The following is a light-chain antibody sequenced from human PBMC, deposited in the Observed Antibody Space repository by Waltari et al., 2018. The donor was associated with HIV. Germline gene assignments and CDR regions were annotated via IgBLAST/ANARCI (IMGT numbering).Light chain of an antibody. CDR2: STN. J-gene: IGLJ3*02. Sequence: QTVVTQEPSLTVCPGGTVTLTCASNTGAVTSGYYPNWFQQKPGQAPRPLIYSTNNKYSGTPARFSGSLLGGKAALTLSGVQPEDEADYYCLLYSDDAWVFGGGTKLTVL. CDR1: TGAVTSGYY. CDR3: LLYSDDAWV. V-gene: IGLV7-43*01.